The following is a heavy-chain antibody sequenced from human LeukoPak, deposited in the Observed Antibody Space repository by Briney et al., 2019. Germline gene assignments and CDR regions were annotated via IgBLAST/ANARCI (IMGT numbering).Heavy chain of an antibody. J-gene: IGHJ4*02. V-gene: IGHV4-4*02. CDR1: GGSVTSTNR. CDR3: AREGGFYRPLDY. CDR2: VHLDGRT. Sequence: ASETLSLTCDESGGSVTSTNRWTWLRQPPGKGLEWIGEVHLDGRTNYNPSLKSRLVMSADLPENHISLKLTSVTAADTAVYYCAREGGFYRPLDYSGQGTLVTVSS. D-gene: IGHD6-25*01.